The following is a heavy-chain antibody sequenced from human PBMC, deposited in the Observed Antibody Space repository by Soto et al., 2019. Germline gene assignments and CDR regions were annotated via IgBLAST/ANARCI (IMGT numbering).Heavy chain of an antibody. Sequence: GGSLRLSCAASGFTFSFYVMAWVRQAPGEGLEWVSAITDGGSSTYYADSVQGRFTISRDNSKNTLYLQMESLSVEDTAVYFCAKGSSNSRPYYFDYWGQGTLVTVSS. CDR2: ITDGGSST. CDR1: GFTFSFYV. D-gene: IGHD2-2*01. CDR3: AKGSSNSRPYYFDY. V-gene: IGHV3-23*01. J-gene: IGHJ4*02.